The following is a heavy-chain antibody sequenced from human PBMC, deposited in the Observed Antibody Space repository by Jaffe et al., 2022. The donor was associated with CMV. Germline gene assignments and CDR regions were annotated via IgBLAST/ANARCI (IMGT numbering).Heavy chain of an antibody. J-gene: IGHJ3*02. CDR1: GFTFSSYS. CDR3: ARLVGYGEISGAFDI. CDR2: ISSSSSYI. D-gene: IGHD5-18*01. V-gene: IGHV3-21*01. Sequence: EVQLVESGGGLVKPGGSLRLSCAASGFTFSSYSMNWVRQAPGKGLEWVSSISSSSSYIYYADSVKGRFTISRDNAKNSLYLQMNSLRAEDTAVYYCARLVGYGEISGAFDIWGQGTMVTVSS.